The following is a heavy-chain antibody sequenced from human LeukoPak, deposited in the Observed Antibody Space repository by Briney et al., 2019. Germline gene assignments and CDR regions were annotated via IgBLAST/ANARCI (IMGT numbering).Heavy chain of an antibody. Sequence: GSLRLSCAASGFTFSRYWMHWVRQAPGEGLVWVSRIDEHGTTIDYADSVRDRFTISRDNAKNTLYLHMNSLRAEDTAMCYCARDVGGAGSHWGQGSLVTVSS. V-gene: IGHV3-74*01. CDR3: ARDVGGAGSH. CDR1: GFTFSRYW. CDR2: IDEHGTTI. J-gene: IGHJ4*02. D-gene: IGHD3-10*01.